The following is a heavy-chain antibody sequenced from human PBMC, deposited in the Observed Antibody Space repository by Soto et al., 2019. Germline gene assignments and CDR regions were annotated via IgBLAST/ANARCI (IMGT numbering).Heavy chain of an antibody. D-gene: IGHD2-21*01. V-gene: IGHV3-48*01. CDR2: ISSSSSTI. J-gene: IGHJ5*02. CDR3: ARGNHIVGQYNWFDP. CDR1: GFTFSSYS. Sequence: GGSLRLSCAASGFTFSSYSMNWVRQAPGKGLEWVSYISSSSSTIYYADSVKGRFTISRDNAKNSLYLQMNSLRAEDTAVYYCARGNHIVGQYNWFDPWGQGTLVTVSS.